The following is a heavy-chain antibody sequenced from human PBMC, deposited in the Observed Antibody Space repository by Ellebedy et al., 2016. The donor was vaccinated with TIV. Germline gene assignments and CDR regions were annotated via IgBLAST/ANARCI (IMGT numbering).Heavy chain of an antibody. CDR1: GGSIINNNYY. CDR2: IYYSGTT. V-gene: IGHV4-39*07. J-gene: IGHJ4*02. Sequence: SETLSLTXSVSGGSIINNNYYWGWIRQPPGKGLEWIGNIYYSGTTYYNPSLKSRVTISVDTSKNQFSLKLSSVTAADAAVYYCARYLITMVRGVASRGFDYWGLGTLVTVSA. D-gene: IGHD3-10*01. CDR3: ARYLITMVRGVASRGFDY.